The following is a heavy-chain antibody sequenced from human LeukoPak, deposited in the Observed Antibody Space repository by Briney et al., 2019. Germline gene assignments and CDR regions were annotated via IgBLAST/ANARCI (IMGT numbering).Heavy chain of an antibody. CDR1: GYTFTGYY. D-gene: IGHD3-10*01. CDR2: INPNSGGT. Sequence: ASVKVSCKASGYTFTGYYMHWVRQAPGQGLEWMGWINPNSGGTNYAQKFQGRVTMTRDTSISTAYMELSRLRSDDTAVYYCARGKISSGSYYTNYYYYYMDVWGKGTTVTVSS. V-gene: IGHV1-2*02. CDR3: ARGKISSGSYYTNYYYYYMDV. J-gene: IGHJ6*03.